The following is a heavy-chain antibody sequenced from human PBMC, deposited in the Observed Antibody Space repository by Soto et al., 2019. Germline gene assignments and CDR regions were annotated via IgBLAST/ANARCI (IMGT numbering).Heavy chain of an antibody. V-gene: IGHV3-30-3*01. CDR3: PRDVPDLYYDSSGYYYGPGLGGFA. Sequence: PGGSLRLSCAASGFTFSSYAMHLVRQAPGKGLECVAVISYDGSNKYYADSVKGRFTISRDNSKNTLYLQMNSLRAEDTAVYYCPRDVPDLYYDSSGYYYGPGLGGFAWGQGTLVTVSS. D-gene: IGHD3-22*01. CDR2: ISYDGSNK. CDR1: GFTFSSYA. J-gene: IGHJ5*02.